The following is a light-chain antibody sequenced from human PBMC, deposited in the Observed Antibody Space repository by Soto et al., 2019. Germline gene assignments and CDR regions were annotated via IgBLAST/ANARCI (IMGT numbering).Light chain of an antibody. J-gene: IGLJ1*01. V-gene: IGLV2-11*01. Sequence: SALTQPRSVSGSPGQSVTVSCIGTSSDVGGYNSVSWYQHHPGKVPKLMIYDVSERPSGVPDRFSGSKSGNTASLTISGLQAEDEADYYCCSFVGSYSYVFGTGTKVTVL. CDR3: CSFVGSYSYV. CDR2: DVS. CDR1: SSDVGGYNS.